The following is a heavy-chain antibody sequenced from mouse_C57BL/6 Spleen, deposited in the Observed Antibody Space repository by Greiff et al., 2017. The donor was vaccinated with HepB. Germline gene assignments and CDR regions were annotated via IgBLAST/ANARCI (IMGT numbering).Heavy chain of an antibody. CDR1: GFTFSSYG. D-gene: IGHD2-4*01. Sequence: EVKVVESGGDLVKPGGSLKLSCAASGFTFSSYGMSWVRQTPDKRLEWVATISSGGSYTYYPDSVKGRFTISRDNAKNTLYLQMSSLKSEDTAMYYCARHYYDYLYAMDYWGQGTSVTVSS. CDR2: ISSGGSYT. V-gene: IGHV5-6*01. CDR3: ARHYYDYLYAMDY. J-gene: IGHJ4*01.